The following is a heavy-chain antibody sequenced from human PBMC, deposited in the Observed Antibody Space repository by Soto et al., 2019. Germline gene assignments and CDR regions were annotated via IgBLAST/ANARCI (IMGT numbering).Heavy chain of an antibody. Sequence: EVQLLESGGGLVQPGGCLRLSCAASGFTFSSYAMSWVRQAPGKGLEWVSAISGSGGSTYYADSVKGRFTISRDNSKNTLYMQMTSLRAEDTAVYYCPKMGQTPRQAIDYWGQGPLVTVSS. CDR1: GFTFSSYA. D-gene: IGHD1-1*01. CDR2: ISGSGGST. J-gene: IGHJ4*02. CDR3: PKMGQTPRQAIDY. V-gene: IGHV3-23*01.